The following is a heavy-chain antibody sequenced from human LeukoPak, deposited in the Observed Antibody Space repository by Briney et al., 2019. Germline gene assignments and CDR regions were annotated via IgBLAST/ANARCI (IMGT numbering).Heavy chain of an antibody. V-gene: IGHV1-69*10. J-gene: IGHJ5*02. Sequence: VASVSVSCKASGGTFSSYAISWVRQAPGQGLEWMGGIIPILGIANSAQKFQGRVTITANKSTSPAYMELSSLRSEDTAVYYCAKSVDIVVVPADLNWFDPWGQGTLVTVSS. D-gene: IGHD2-2*01. CDR3: AKSVDIVVVPADLNWFDP. CDR1: GGTFSSYA. CDR2: IIPILGIA.